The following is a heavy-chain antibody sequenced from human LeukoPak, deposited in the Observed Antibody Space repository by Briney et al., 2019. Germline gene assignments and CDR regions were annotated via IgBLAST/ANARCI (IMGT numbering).Heavy chain of an antibody. D-gene: IGHD6-19*01. J-gene: IGHJ4*02. CDR1: GFTFSSYS. CDR3: ATESSGWLNDDY. CDR2: ISSSSSYI. Sequence: PGGSLRLSCAASGFTFSSYSMNWVRQAPGKGLEWVSSISSSSSYIYYADSVKGRFTISRDNAKNSLYLQMSSLRAEDTAVYYCATESSGWLNDDYWGQGTLVTVSS. V-gene: IGHV3-21*01.